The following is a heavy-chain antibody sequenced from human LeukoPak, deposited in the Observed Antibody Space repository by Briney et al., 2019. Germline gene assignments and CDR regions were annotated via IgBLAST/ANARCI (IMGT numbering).Heavy chain of an antibody. CDR2: IYYNGNT. Sequence: SQTLSLTCTVSGGSIRSSGGYYWSWIRQHPGKGLEWIGFIYYNGNTYYNPSLRGRVTTSVDTSKNQFSLKLSSVTAADTAVYYCASVTNNYFDYWGQGTLVTVSS. CDR1: GGSIRSSGGYY. J-gene: IGHJ4*02. D-gene: IGHD4-11*01. CDR3: ASVTNNYFDY. V-gene: IGHV4-31*03.